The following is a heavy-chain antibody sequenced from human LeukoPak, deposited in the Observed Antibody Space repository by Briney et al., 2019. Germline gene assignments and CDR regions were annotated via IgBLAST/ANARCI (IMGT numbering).Heavy chain of an antibody. J-gene: IGHJ4*02. CDR2: IYHSGST. CDR1: GGSISSSNW. Sequence: SETLSLTCAVSGGSISSSNWWSWVRQPPGKGLEWIGEIYHSGSTNYNPSLKSRVTISVDKSKNQFSLKLSSVTAADTAVYYCARYYYGSGSYYNVGGYFDYWGQGTLVTVSS. CDR3: ARYYYGSGSYYNVGGYFDY. D-gene: IGHD3-10*01. V-gene: IGHV4-4*02.